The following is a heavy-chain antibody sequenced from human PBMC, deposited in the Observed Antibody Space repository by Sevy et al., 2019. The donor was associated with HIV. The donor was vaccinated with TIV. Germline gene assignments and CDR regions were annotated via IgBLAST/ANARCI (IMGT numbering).Heavy chain of an antibody. CDR1: GFALSNYYA. D-gene: IGHD4-17*01. CDR2: ISYDGSDK. Sequence: GGSLRLSCAASGFALSNYYAMHWVRQAPGKGLEWVALISYDGSDKYYADSVKGRFTSSRYNFKNTLYLQMNSLTTEDTAVYYCARPRANYVDHYFFYAMDVWGQGTTVTVSS. CDR3: ARPRANYVDHYFFYAMDV. V-gene: IGHV3-30-3*01. J-gene: IGHJ6*02.